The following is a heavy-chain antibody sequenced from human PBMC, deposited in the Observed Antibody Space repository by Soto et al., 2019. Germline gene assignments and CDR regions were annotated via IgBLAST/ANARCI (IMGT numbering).Heavy chain of an antibody. CDR3: ARDICGVGSH. V-gene: IGHV3-74*01. D-gene: IGHD3-10*01. J-gene: IGHJ4*02. Sequence: EVQLVESGGGLVQPGGSLRLSCAASGFTFSTNWMHWVRQVAGKGLIWVSRINEDGRITDYADSAKGRFTISRDNAKNTLYLQMNSLRAEDTAVYYCARDICGVGSHWGQGTLVTVAS. CDR1: GFTFSTNW. CDR2: INEDGRIT.